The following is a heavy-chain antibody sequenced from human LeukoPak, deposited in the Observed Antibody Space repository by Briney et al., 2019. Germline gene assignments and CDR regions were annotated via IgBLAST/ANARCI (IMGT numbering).Heavy chain of an antibody. J-gene: IGHJ4*02. CDR1: GFTVSSYS. CDR2: ISSSSSYI. Sequence: PGRSLRLSCAASGFTVSSYSMNWVRQAPGKGLEGVSSISSSSSYIYYADSVKGRFTISRDNAKNSLYLQMNSLRAEDTAVYYCASPMYSSSWSFDYWGQGTLVTVSS. CDR3: ASPMYSSSWSFDY. D-gene: IGHD6-13*01. V-gene: IGHV3-21*01.